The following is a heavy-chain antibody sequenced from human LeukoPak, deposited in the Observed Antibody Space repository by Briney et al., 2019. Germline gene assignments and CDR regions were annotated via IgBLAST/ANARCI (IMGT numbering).Heavy chain of an antibody. Sequence: GGSLRLSCAASGFSVTSNHMNWVRQAPGKGLEWVSIIYTGGTTHYADSLNDRFTISRDDSINTLYLQMNSLRAEDTAVYYCVRDSSSYYFDYWGQGTLVTVSS. CDR3: VRDSSSYYFDY. D-gene: IGHD6-6*01. J-gene: IGHJ4*02. V-gene: IGHV3-66*01. CDR1: GFSVTSNH. CDR2: IYTGGTT.